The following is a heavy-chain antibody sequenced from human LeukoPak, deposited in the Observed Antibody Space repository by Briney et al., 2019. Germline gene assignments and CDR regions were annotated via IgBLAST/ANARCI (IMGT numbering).Heavy chain of an antibody. V-gene: IGHV1-18*01. D-gene: IGHD2-2*01. CDR1: GYTFTSYG. CDR3: ARGYCSSTSCLISWFDP. Sequence: ASVKVSCKASGYTFTSYGISWVRQAPGQGLEWMGWISAYIGNTNYAQKLQGRVTMTTDTSTSTAYMELRSLRSDDTAVYYCARGYCSSTSCLISWFDPWGQGTLVTVSS. J-gene: IGHJ5*02. CDR2: ISAYIGNT.